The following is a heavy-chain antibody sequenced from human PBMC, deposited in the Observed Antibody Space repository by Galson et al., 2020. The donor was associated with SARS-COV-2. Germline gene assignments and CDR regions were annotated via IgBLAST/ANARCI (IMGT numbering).Heavy chain of an antibody. V-gene: IGHV3-30*04. Sequence: GGSLRLSCAASGFTFSSYAMHWVRQAPGKGLEWVAVISYDGSNKYYADSVKGRFTISRDNSKNTLYLQMNSLRAEDTAVYYCARDYSPALWSGYYISYGMDVWGQGTTVTVSS. CDR3: ARDYSPALWSGYYISYGMDV. CDR2: ISYDGSNK. CDR1: GFTFSSYA. J-gene: IGHJ6*02. D-gene: IGHD3-3*01.